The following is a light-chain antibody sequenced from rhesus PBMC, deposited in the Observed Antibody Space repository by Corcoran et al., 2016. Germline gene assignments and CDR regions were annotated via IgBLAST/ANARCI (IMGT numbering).Light chain of an antibody. CDR3: LQHNSYPYS. CDR1: QGIGSF. J-gene: IGKJ2*01. V-gene: IGKV1-28*03. CDR2: AAS. Sequence: DIQMTQSPSSLSASVGDTVTITCRARQGIGSFFNWFQQKPGKAPKLLSYAASRLESGVPSRFSGSGSGTDFTLTNTSLQPEDFAVYYCLQHNSYPYSFVQGTKVEIK.